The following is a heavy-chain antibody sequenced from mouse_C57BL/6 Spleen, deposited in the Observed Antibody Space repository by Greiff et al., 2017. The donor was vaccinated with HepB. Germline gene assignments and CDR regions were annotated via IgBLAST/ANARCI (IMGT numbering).Heavy chain of an antibody. CDR2: INPSNGGT. J-gene: IGHJ3*01. V-gene: IGHV1-53*01. Sequence: VQLQQPGTELVKPGASVKLSCKASGYTFTSYWMHWVKQRPGQGLEWIGNINPSNGGTNYNEKFKSKATLTVDKSSSTAYMQLSSLTSEDSAVYYCAREGGNYDYYEAWFAYWGQGTLVTVSA. D-gene: IGHD2-4*01. CDR3: AREGGNYDYYEAWFAY. CDR1: GYTFTSYW.